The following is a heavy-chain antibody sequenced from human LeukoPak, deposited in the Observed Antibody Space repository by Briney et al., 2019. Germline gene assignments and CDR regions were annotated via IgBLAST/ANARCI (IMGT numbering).Heavy chain of an antibody. CDR3: ARDGGRGYSYGHYFDY. V-gene: IGHV3-21*01. D-gene: IGHD5-18*01. CDR1: GFTFSSYS. Sequence: GGSLRLSCAASGFTFSSYSMNWVRQAPGKGLEWVSSISSSSSYIYYADSVKGRFTISRDNAKNSLYLQMNSLRAEDTAVYYCARDGGRGYSYGHYFDYWGQGALVTVSS. J-gene: IGHJ4*02. CDR2: ISSSSSYI.